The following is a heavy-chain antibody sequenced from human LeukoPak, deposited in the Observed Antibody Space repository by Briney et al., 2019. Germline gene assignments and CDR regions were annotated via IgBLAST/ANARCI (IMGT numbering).Heavy chain of an antibody. D-gene: IGHD6-6*01. CDR2: INPGGGST. J-gene: IGHJ6*03. Sequence: GASVKVSCKASGYTFTSYYMHWVRQAPGQGLEWMGIINPGGGSTSYAQKFQGRVTMTRDTSTSTVYMELSSLRSEDTAVYYCAREDSSSRYYYYYYMDVWGKGTTVTVSS. CDR3: AREDSSSRYYYYYYMDV. CDR1: GYTFTSYY. V-gene: IGHV1-46*01.